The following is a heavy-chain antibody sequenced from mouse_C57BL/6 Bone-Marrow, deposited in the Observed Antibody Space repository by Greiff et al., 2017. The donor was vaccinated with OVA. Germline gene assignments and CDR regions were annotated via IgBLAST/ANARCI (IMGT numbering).Heavy chain of an antibody. Sequence: QVQLKQSGPGLVQPSQSLSITCTVSGFSLTSYGVRWVRQSPGKGLEWLGVIWSGGSTDYNAAFISRLSISKDNSKSQVFFKMNSLQADDTAIYYCARRDYGSRGDAMDYWGQGTSVTVSS. D-gene: IGHD1-1*01. J-gene: IGHJ4*01. CDR3: ARRDYGSRGDAMDY. CDR2: IWSGGST. V-gene: IGHV2-2*01. CDR1: GFSLTSYG.